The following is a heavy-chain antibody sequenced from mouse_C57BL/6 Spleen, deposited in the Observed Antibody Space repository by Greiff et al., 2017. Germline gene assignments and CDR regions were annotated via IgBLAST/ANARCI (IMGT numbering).Heavy chain of an antibody. CDR1: GYTFTSYW. CDR3: ARAVPNFHWDY. V-gene: IGHV1-69*01. Sequence: QVQLKQPGAELVMPGASVKLSCKASGYTFTSYWMHWVKQRPGQGLEWIGEIDPSDSYTNYNQKFKGKSTLTVDKSSSTAYMQLSSLTSEDSAVYYCARAVPNFHWDYWGQGTTLTVSS. J-gene: IGHJ2*01. D-gene: IGHD4-1*01. CDR2: IDPSDSYT.